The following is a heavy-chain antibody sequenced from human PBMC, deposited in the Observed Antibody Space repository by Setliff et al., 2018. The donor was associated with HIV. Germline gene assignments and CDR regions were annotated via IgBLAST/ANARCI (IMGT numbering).Heavy chain of an antibody. CDR3: AKDRGFSGWDAFDI. Sequence: PGGSLRLSCAASGFTFSSYAMHWVRQAPGKGLEWVSSISSSSTYIYYADSVKGRFTISRDNAKNSLYLEMNSLRAEDTAVYYCAKDRGFSGWDAFDIWGQGTMVTVSS. D-gene: IGHD3-10*01. V-gene: IGHV3-21*04. CDR2: ISSSSTYI. CDR1: GFTFSSYA. J-gene: IGHJ3*02.